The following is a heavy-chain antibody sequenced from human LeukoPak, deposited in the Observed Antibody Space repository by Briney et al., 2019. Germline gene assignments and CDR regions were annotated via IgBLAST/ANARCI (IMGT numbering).Heavy chain of an antibody. CDR1: GYSFTSYW. J-gene: IGHJ4*02. V-gene: IGHV5-10-1*01. Sequence: GESLKISCKGSGYSFTSYWISWVRQMPGKGLEWMGRIDPSDSYTNYSPSFQGHVTISADKSISTAYLQWSSLKASDTAMYYCARRRYYDSSGYYYSLGSGYFDYWGQGTLVTVSS. CDR2: IDPSDSYT. CDR3: ARRRYYDSSGYYYSLGSGYFDY. D-gene: IGHD3-22*01.